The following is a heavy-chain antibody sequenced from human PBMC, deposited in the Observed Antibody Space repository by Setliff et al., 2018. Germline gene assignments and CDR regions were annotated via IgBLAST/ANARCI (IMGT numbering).Heavy chain of an antibody. V-gene: IGHV4-59*01. Sequence: ETLSLTCTVSGGSISSYYWSWIRQPPGKRLEWIGYIYYSGSTNYNPSLESRVTISVDTSKNQFSLRLNSATAADTAVYYCARLRGAFDYWGQGTLVT. CDR1: GGSISSYY. D-gene: IGHD3-16*01. J-gene: IGHJ4*02. CDR3: ARLRGAFDY. CDR2: IYYSGST.